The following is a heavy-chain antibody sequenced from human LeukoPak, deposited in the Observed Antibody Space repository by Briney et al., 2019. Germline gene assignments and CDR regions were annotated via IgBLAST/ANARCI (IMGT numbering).Heavy chain of an antibody. CDR2: IYSGGST. V-gene: IGHV3-53*01. CDR1: GFTVSSNY. CDR3: ARDVVTAAAGSYYYYGMDV. D-gene: IGHD6-13*01. Sequence: GGSLRLSCAASGFTVSSNYMSWVRQAPGEGLEWVSVIYSGGSTYYADSVKGRFTISRDNSKNTLYLQMNSLRAEDTAVYYCARDVVTAAAGSYYYYGMDVWGKGTTVTVSS. J-gene: IGHJ6*04.